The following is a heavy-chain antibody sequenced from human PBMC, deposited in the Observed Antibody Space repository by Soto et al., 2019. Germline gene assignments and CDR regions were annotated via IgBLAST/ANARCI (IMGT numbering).Heavy chain of an antibody. CDR1: GFSLSTSGVG. CDR3: AHRAGGWFDR. V-gene: IGHV2-5*02. CDR2: IYWDDDK. J-gene: IGHJ5*02. Sequence: QITLKESGPTLVKPTQTVTLTCAFSGFSLSTSGVGVGWIRQPPGKALDWLALIYWDDDKHYSPSLKSRLTITTDTSKNQVVLTMTNMDPVDTATYYCAHRAGGWFDRWGQGALVTVSS.